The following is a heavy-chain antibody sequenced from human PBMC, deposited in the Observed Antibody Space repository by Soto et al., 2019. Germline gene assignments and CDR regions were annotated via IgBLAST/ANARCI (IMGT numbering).Heavy chain of an antibody. D-gene: IGHD1-26*01. CDR1: GYTFTGYY. CDR3: ARRIVGNSGHAMDV. Sequence: ASVKVSFKASGYTFTGYYMHWVRQAPGQGLEWMGWINPNSGGTNYAQKFQGWVTMTKNSLYLQMNSLRVEDTALYYCARRIVGNSGHAMDVWGQGTTVTVSS. CDR2: INPNSGGT. V-gene: IGHV1-2*04. J-gene: IGHJ6*02.